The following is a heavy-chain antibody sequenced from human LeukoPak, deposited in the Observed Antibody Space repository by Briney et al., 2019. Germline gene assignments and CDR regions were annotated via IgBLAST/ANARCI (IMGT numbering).Heavy chain of an antibody. J-gene: IGHJ3*02. D-gene: IGHD3-10*01. CDR1: GCSISSGFY. Sequence: SETLSLTCTVSGCSISSGFYWGWIRQPPGKGLEWIGSIYHSESTYYNPSLKGRVTISVDTSKNQFSLKLSSVTAADTAVYYCARDASYGSGSYWAFDIWGQGTMVTVSS. CDR3: ARDASYGSGSYWAFDI. CDR2: IYHSEST. V-gene: IGHV4-38-2*02.